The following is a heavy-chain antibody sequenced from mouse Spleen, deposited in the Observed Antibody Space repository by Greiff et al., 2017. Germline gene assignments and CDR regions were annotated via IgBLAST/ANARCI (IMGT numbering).Heavy chain of an antibody. D-gene: IGHD2-2*01. CDR1: GFNIKDTY. V-gene: IGHV14-3*02. CDR2: IDPANGNT. J-gene: IGHJ3*01. CDR3: ARGGAIYYGYESPFAY. Sequence: EVQLQESGAELVKPGASVKLSCTASGFNIKDTYMHWVKQRPEQGLEWIGRIDPANGNTKYDPKFQGKATITADTSSNTAYLQLSSLTSEDTAVYYCARGGAIYYGYESPFAYWGQGTLVTVSA.